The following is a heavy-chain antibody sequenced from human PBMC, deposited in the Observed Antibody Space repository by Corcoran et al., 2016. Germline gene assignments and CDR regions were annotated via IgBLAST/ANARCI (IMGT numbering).Heavy chain of an antibody. CDR2: IISSGSTI. CDR1: GFTFRDYD. D-gene: IGHD6-19*01. Sequence: QVQLVESGGGLGKPGGSLGLSCAASGFTFRDYDMGWIRQAPGKGLEWVASIISSGSTIYYADDVKGRLTISRENAKNSLYLQMNSQRAADTAVYYCARDATGRSGWGYLGQGTLFTVSS. V-gene: IGHV3-11*01. J-gene: IGHJ4*02. CDR3: ARDATGRSGWGY.